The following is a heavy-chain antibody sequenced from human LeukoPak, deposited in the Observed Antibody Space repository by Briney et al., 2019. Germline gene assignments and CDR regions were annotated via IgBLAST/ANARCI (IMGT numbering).Heavy chain of an antibody. CDR3: ARSSTRDGYRYFDY. CDR2: IKQDGSDK. D-gene: IGHD5-24*01. CDR1: GFTFRKYW. V-gene: IGHV3-7*04. J-gene: IGHJ4*02. Sequence: GGSLRLSCAASGFTFRKYWMSWVRQAPGRGVEWVASIKQDGSDKYYVESVKRRFTISIDNAKDSLHLQMNSLSADDTALYYCARSSTRDGYRYFDYWGQGTLVTVSS.